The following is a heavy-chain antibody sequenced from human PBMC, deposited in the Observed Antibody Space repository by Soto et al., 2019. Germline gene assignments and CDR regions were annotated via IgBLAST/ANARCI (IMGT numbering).Heavy chain of an antibody. CDR1: GFTFSSYG. Sequence: PGGSLRLSCAASGFTFSSYGMHWVRQAPGKGLEWVAVISYDGSNKYYADSVKGRFTISRDNSKNTLYLQMNSLRAEDTAVYYCAKDRGDYVFDYWGQGTLVTVS. D-gene: IGHD4-17*01. V-gene: IGHV3-30*18. CDR3: AKDRGDYVFDY. CDR2: ISYDGSNK. J-gene: IGHJ4*02.